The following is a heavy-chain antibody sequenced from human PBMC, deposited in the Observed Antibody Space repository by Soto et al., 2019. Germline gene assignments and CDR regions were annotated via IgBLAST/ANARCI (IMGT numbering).Heavy chain of an antibody. CDR3: AREARGYSLPYIDY. Sequence: QVQLVESGGGVVQPRRSLRLSCAASGFTFSSYGMHWVRQAPGKGLEWVAVIWYDGSNKYYADSVKGRFTISRDNSKNTLYLQMNSLRAEDTAVYYCAREARGYSLPYIDYWGQGTLVTVSS. CDR2: IWYDGSNK. D-gene: IGHD3-22*01. CDR1: GFTFSSYG. V-gene: IGHV3-33*01. J-gene: IGHJ4*02.